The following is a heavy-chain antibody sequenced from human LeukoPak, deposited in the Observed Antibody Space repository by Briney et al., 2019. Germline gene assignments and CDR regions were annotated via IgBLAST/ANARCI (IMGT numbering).Heavy chain of an antibody. CDR1: GFTFSSYG. V-gene: IGHV3-33*06. CDR2: IWYDGSNI. CDR3: ANNGVSPNYYYGMNV. Sequence: PGWSLRLSCATSGFTFSSYGMHWVRQAPGKGLEGVAVIWYDGSNIHYADSVQGRFTISRDSSKNMLYLQMNSLRAEDTGVYYCANNGVSPNYYYGMNVWGQGTTVTVSS. J-gene: IGHJ6*02. D-gene: IGHD2-8*01.